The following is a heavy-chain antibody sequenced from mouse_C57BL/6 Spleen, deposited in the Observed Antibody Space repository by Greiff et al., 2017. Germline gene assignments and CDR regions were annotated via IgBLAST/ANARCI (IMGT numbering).Heavy chain of an antibody. CDR3: AREGTRGENAMDY. D-gene: IGHD3-3*01. CDR2: ISDGGSYT. CDR1: GFTFSSYA. J-gene: IGHJ4*01. V-gene: IGHV5-4*01. Sequence: EVMLVESGGGLVKPGGSLKLSCAASGFTFSSYAMSWVRQTPEKRLEWVATISDGGSYTYYPDNVKGRFTISRDNAKNNLYLQMSHLKSEDTAMYYCAREGTRGENAMDYWGQGTSVTVSS.